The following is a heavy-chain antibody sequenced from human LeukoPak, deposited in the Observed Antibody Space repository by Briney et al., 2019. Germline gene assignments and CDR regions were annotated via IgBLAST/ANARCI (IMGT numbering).Heavy chain of an antibody. CDR1: GGSISSGGYY. CDR2: IYYSGST. CDR3: ARGSNDWSYYYYGMDV. J-gene: IGHJ6*02. Sequence: PSQTLSLTCTVSGGSISSGGYYWSWIRQHPGKGLEWIGYIYYSGSTYYNPSLKSRVTISVDTSKNQFSLKLSSVTAADTAVYYCARGSNDWSYYYYGMDVWGQGTTVTVSS. V-gene: IGHV4-31*03. D-gene: IGHD3-9*01.